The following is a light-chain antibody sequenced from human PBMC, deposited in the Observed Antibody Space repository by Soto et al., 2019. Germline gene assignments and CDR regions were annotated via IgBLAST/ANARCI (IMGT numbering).Light chain of an antibody. J-gene: IGKJ3*01. Sequence: EIVLTQSPGTLSLSPGESATLSCRASQTISSSFLAWYQQKPGQAPRLLRYRASRRAPGIPDRFSGSGSWTDFTLTISRLEPEDFAVYYCHQFGSSPLDTFGPGTKVEIK. CDR3: HQFGSSPLDT. CDR1: QTISSSF. CDR2: RAS. V-gene: IGKV3-20*01.